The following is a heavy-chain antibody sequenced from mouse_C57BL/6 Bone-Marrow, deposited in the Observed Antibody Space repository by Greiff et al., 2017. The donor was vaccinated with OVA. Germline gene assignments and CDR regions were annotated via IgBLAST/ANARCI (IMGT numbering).Heavy chain of an antibody. D-gene: IGHD2-4*01. CDR1: GYTFTSYW. CDR3: ARSAYYDIPWFAY. CDR2: IHPNSGST. J-gene: IGHJ3*01. Sequence: VQLQQPGAELVKPGASVKLSCKASGYTFTSYWMHWVKQRPGQGLEWIGMIHPNSGSTNYNEKFKSKATLTVDKSSSTAYMQLSSLTSEDSAVCYCARSAYYDIPWFAYWGQGTLVTVSA. V-gene: IGHV1-64*01.